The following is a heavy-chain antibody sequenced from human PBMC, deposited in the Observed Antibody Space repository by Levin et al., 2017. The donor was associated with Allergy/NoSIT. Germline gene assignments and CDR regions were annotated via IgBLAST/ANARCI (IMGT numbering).Heavy chain of an antibody. CDR3: AKDWDDLGDPAPFDY. CDR1: GFTFNNYA. J-gene: IGHJ4*02. V-gene: IGHV3-23*01. D-gene: IGHD4-17*01. CDR2: VSGSGGGT. Sequence: GVSLRLSCAASGFTFNNYAMNWVRQSPGQGPEWVAAVSGSGGGTYYADSVKGRFTISRDNSKNTLYLQMNSLRAEDTAIYYCAKDWDDLGDPAPFDYWGQGTLVTVSS.